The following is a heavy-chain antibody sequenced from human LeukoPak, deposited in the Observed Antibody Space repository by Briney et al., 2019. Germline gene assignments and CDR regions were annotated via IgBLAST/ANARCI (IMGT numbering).Heavy chain of an antibody. Sequence: PSETLSLTCSVSGGSINNYYGTWIRQPPGRGLEWIGYIYYTGTTNYNPSLKSRVTISVDTSRNQFSLKLSSVTAADTAVYYCARYNTANRGFTALDFWGQGTLVTVSS. CDR2: IYYTGTT. J-gene: IGHJ4*02. CDR1: GGSINNYY. CDR3: ARYNTANRGFTALDF. D-gene: IGHD3-10*01. V-gene: IGHV4-59*01.